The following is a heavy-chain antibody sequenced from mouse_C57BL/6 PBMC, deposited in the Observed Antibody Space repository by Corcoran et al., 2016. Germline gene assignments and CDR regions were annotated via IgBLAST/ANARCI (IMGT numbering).Heavy chain of an antibody. CDR2: FYPGSGSI. V-gene: IGHV1-62-2*01. J-gene: IGHJ4*01. Sequence: QVQLQLSGAELVKPGASVKLSCKASGYTFTEYTIHWAKQRSGQGLEWIGWFYPGSGSIKYNEKFKDKATLTADKSSSTVYMELSRLTSEDSAVYFCARHEEASYDYDAADAMDYWGQGTSVTVSS. CDR1: GYTFTEYT. CDR3: ARHEEASYDYDAADAMDY. D-gene: IGHD2-4*01.